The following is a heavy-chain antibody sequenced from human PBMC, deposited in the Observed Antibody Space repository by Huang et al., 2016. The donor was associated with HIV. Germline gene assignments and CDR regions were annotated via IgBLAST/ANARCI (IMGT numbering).Heavy chain of an antibody. CDR3: VKERGSSRARSSFDF. V-gene: IGHV3-30*02. CDR1: GFPFSAYG. D-gene: IGHD6-13*01. Sequence: QVRLVESGGGVVQPGASLTLSRSAAGFPFSAYGMGWVRQAPGEGLDWVSFIRYDGNNDYLIGSVKGRFTISRDNSNNTLYLRMNSLRPEDTAVYYCVKERGSSRARSSFDFWGQGTSVIVSS. J-gene: IGHJ3*01. CDR2: IRYDGNND.